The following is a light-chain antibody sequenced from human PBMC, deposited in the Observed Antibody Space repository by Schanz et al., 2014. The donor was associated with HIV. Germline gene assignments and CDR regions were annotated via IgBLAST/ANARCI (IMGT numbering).Light chain of an antibody. CDR3: QQYYNRPLT. CDR1: QTLLYNSNNKNY. Sequence: DIVMTQSPDSLALSLGARATINCKSSQTLLYNSNNKNYLAWYQQKPGQPPKLLIYWASTRESGVPDRFSGSGSGTAFTLTISSLQAADVAVYYCQQYYNRPLTFGGGTKVEVK. CDR2: WAS. V-gene: IGKV4-1*01. J-gene: IGKJ4*01.